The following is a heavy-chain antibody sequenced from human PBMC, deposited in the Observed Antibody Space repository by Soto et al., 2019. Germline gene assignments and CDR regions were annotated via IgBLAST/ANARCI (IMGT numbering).Heavy chain of an antibody. D-gene: IGHD3-16*01. CDR3: ARYMITFGYGMDV. CDR2: IYHSGST. Sequence: QLQLQESGSGLVKPSQTLSLTCAVSGGSISSGGYSWSWIRQPPGKGLEWIGYIYHSGSTYYNPSLKSRVTISVDRSKNQFSLKLSSVTAGDTAVYYCARYMITFGYGMDVWGQGTTVTVSS. V-gene: IGHV4-30-2*01. CDR1: GGSISSGGYS. J-gene: IGHJ6*02.